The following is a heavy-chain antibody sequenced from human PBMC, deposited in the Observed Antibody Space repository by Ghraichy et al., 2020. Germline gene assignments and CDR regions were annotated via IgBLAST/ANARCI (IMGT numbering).Heavy chain of an antibody. CDR2: IYYGGST. CDR3: ARRGIRAGYFDSSGPNDAFDI. V-gene: IGHV4-59*08. D-gene: IGHD3-22*01. Sequence: SETLSLTCTVSDGSFTSHYWSWIRQPPGTGLEWIGTIYYGGSTNYNPSLKGRATISRDTSKNQLSLRLTSVTAADTAVYYCARRGIRAGYFDSSGPNDAFDIWGQGTMVTVSS. CDR1: DGSFTSHY. J-gene: IGHJ3*02.